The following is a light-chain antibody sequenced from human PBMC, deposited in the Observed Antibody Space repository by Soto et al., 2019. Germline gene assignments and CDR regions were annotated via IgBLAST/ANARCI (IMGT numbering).Light chain of an antibody. J-gene: IGKJ4*01. CDR2: KAS. CDR1: QSISSW. Sequence: DIQMTQTPSTLSASVGDRVTITCRASQSISSWLAWYQQKPGRAPKLLIYKASSLESGVPSRFSGSGSGTDFTLTIRSLQPEDFATYYCQQHRTFGGGTKVDIK. CDR3: QQHRT. V-gene: IGKV1-5*03.